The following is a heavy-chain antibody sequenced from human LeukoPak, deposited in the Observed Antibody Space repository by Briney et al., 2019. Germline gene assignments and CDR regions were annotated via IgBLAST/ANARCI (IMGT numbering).Heavy chain of an antibody. J-gene: IGHJ4*02. CDR3: ARGTSYNNPSDY. CDR2: ISSSGSY. Sequence: QAGGSLRLSCAASGFTFSSYEMNWVRQAPEKGLEWIAYISSSGSYMYADSVKGRFTISRDNAKNSLYLQMNSLRAEDTAVYYCARGTSYNNPSDYWGQGTLVTVSS. V-gene: IGHV3-48*03. D-gene: IGHD4-11*01. CDR1: GFTFSSYE.